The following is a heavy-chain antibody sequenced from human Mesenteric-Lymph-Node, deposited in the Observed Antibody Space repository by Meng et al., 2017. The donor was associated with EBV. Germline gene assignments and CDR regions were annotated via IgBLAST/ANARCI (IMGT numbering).Heavy chain of an antibody. J-gene: IGHJ4*02. CDR1: GYTFSNYG. CDR3: VRDDYYYGSGTYYTFFEY. V-gene: IGHV1-18*01. CDR2: ISAYSGDK. Sequence: QIWPGQSAAEVKKPGASVKVSCKASGYTFSNYGFSWVRQAPGQGLEWMGWISAYSGDKKSTQKFQGKLTMTTDTSTSTAYMELRSLTSDDTAVYYCVRDDYYYGSGTYYTFFEYWGQGTLVTVSS. D-gene: IGHD3-10*01.